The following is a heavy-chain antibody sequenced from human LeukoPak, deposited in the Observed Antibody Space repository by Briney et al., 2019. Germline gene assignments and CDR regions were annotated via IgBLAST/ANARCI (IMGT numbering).Heavy chain of an antibody. CDR1: GASISGSGYY. J-gene: IGHJ5*02. V-gene: IGHV4-39*07. CDR2: IYYTGST. CDR3: ASSGYSSGWRPNWFDP. D-gene: IGHD6-19*01. Sequence: SETLSLTCAVSGASISGSGYYLGWIRQPPGKGLEWIGNIYYTGSTYYNASLKSRVTISVDKSKNQFSLKLSSVTAADTAVYYCASSGYSSGWRPNWFDPWGQGTLVTVSS.